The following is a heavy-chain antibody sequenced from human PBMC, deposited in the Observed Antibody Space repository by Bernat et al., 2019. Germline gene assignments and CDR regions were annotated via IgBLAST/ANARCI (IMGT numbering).Heavy chain of an antibody. CDR1: GFTFSSYA. CDR2: ISGSGGST. CDR3: APHARGYSYGPYRLR. Sequence: VQLLESGGGLVQPGGSLRLSCAASGFTFSSYAMSWVRQAPGKGLEWVSAISGSGGSTYYADSVKGRFTISRANSKNTLYLQMNSLRAEDTAVYYCAPHARGYSYGPYRLRWGQGTLVTVSS. J-gene: IGHJ4*02. D-gene: IGHD5-18*01. V-gene: IGHV3-23*01.